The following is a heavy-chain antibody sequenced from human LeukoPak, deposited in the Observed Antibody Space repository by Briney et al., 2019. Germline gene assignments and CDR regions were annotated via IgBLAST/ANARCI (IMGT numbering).Heavy chain of an antibody. V-gene: IGHV4-30-4*01. Sequence: SETLSLTCTVSGGSISSGDSYWSWIRQPPGKGLEWIGYIYYSGSTYYNPSLKSRVTISVDTSKNQFSLKLSSVTAADTAVYHCARGVRGYSYGRGSHYFDYWGQGTLVTVSS. CDR3: ARGVRGYSYGRGSHYFDY. J-gene: IGHJ4*02. D-gene: IGHD5-18*01. CDR2: IYYSGST. CDR1: GGSISSGDSY.